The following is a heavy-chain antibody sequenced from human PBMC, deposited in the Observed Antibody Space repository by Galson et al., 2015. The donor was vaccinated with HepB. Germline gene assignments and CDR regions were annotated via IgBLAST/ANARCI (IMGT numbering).Heavy chain of an antibody. CDR2: IIPILGIA. V-gene: IGHV1-69*04. J-gene: IGHJ4*02. CDR1: GGTFSSYA. CDR3: ASGEADGRKGDY. Sequence: SVKVSCKASGGTFSSYAISWVRQAPGQGLEWMGRIIPILGIANYAQKFQGRVTITADKSTSTAYMELSSLRSEDTAVYYCASGEADGRKGDYWGQGTLVTVSS. D-gene: IGHD1-26*01.